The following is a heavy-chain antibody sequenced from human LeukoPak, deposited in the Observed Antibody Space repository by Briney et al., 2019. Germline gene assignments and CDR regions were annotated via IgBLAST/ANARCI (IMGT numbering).Heavy chain of an antibody. V-gene: IGHV4-4*07. CDR1: GVSISSYY. D-gene: IGHD4-23*01. Sequence: SETLSLTCIVSGVSISSYYWSWIRQPAGKGLEWIGRIYTSGSTNYNPSLKSRLTLSIETYKSQFSLKLSSVTAADTAVYYCGRLPTVVTRVAFDIWGQETMVTVSS. CDR2: IYTSGST. CDR3: GRLPTVVTRVAFDI. J-gene: IGHJ3*02.